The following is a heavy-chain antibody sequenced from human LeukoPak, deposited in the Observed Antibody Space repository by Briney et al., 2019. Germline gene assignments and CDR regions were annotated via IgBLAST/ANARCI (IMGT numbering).Heavy chain of an antibody. CDR2: INHSGST. J-gene: IGHJ4*02. CDR3: ARVERYYYDSSGYYPVFDY. D-gene: IGHD3-22*01. Sequence: PSETLSLTCAVYGGSFSGYYWSWIRQPPGKGLEWIGEINHSGSTNYNPSLKSRVTLSVDTSKNQFSLKLSSVTAADTAVYYCARVERYYYDSSGYYPVFDYWGQGTLVTVSS. CDR1: GGSFSGYY. V-gene: IGHV4-34*01.